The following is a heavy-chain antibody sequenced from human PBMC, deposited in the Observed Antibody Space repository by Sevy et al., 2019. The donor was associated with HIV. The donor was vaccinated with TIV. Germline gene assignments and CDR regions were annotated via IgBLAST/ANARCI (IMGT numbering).Heavy chain of an antibody. CDR1: GSSFGIHW. CDR3: ARDPDPVPGVAFDV. V-gene: IGHV3-7*01. CDR2: INQDGGQK. J-gene: IGHJ3*01. Sequence: GGSLRLSGVASGSSFGIHWMSWVRQAPGKGLEWVAKINQDGGQKYYVDSVKGRFTISRDNAKSSLYLQMNSLRVEDTALYYCARDPDPVPGVAFDVWGQGTMVTVSS.